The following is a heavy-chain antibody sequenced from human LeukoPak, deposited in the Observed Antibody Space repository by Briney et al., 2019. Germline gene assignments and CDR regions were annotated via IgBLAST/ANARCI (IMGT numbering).Heavy chain of an antibody. J-gene: IGHJ4*02. CDR2: ISSSSSYI. D-gene: IGHD3-3*01. V-gene: IGHV3-21*01. CDR3: ARLGFWSGYYRRDDY. Sequence: GGTLRLSCAASGFTFSSYSMNWVRQAPGKGLEWVSSISSSSSYICYADSVKGRFTISRDNAKNSLYLQMNSLRAEDTAVYYCARLGFWSGYYRRDDYWGQGTLVTVSS. CDR1: GFTFSSYS.